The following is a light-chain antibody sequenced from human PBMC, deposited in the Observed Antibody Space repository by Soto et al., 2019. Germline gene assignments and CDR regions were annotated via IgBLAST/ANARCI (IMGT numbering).Light chain of an antibody. CDR1: QSVSSSS. CDR3: QQHISWPLT. CDR2: GAS. Sequence: EIVLTQSPGTLSLSPGERATLSCRASQSVSSSSLAWYQQKPGQAPRLLVYGASSRATGIPDRFSGSGSGTDFTLTISRLEPEDFAVYYCQQHISWPLTFGGGTKVEI. V-gene: IGKV3-20*01. J-gene: IGKJ4*01.